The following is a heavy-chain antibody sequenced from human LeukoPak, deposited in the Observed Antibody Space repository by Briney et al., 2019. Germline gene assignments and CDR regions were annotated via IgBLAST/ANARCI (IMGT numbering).Heavy chain of an antibody. D-gene: IGHD3-3*01. Sequence: GGSLRLSCAASGFTFSRYWMSWVRQAPGKGLEWVANIKQDGSEKYYVDSVKGRFTISRDNAKNSLYLQMNSLRAEDTAVYYCARDKGGFWSGYYVPSFDYWGQGTLVTVSS. J-gene: IGHJ4*02. V-gene: IGHV3-7*01. CDR2: IKQDGSEK. CDR3: ARDKGGFWSGYYVPSFDY. CDR1: GFTFSRYW.